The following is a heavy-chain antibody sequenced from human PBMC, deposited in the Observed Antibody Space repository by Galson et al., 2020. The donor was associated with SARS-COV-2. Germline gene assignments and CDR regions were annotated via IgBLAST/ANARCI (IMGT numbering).Heavy chain of an antibody. CDR3: ARYSGYDRALFDY. J-gene: IGHJ4*02. D-gene: IGHD5-12*01. CDR2: IYYSGST. CDR1: GGSISSYY. Sequence: MLRETLSLTCTVSGGSISSYYWSWIRQPPGKGLEWIGYIYYSGSTNYNPSLKSRVTISVDTSKNQFSLKLSSVTAADTAVYYCARYSGYDRALFDYWGQGTLVTVSS. V-gene: IGHV4-59*01.